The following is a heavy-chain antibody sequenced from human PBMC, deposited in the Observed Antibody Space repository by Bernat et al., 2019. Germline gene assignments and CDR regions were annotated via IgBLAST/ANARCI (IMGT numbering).Heavy chain of an antibody. CDR3: AARLYSSPSPPHI. D-gene: IGHD6-13*01. Sequence: NFTSSAMQWVRQARGQRLEWIGWIVVGSGNTNYAQKFQERVTITRDMSTSTAYMELSSLRSEDTAVYYCAARLYSSPSPPHIWG. V-gene: IGHV1-58*02. CDR2: IVVGSGNT. J-gene: IGHJ3*02. CDR1: NFTSSA.